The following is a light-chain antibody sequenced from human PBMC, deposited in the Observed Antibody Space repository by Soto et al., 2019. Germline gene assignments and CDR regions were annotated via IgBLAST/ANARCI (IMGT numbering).Light chain of an antibody. CDR2: AAS. CDR3: QKYNNALGT. J-gene: IGKJ1*01. CDR1: QGIRNS. Sequence: DIQMTQSPSSLSASIGDRVTITCRASQGIRNSLAWYQQKPGKVPKLVVYAASTLQSGVSSRFSGSGSGTEFTLTIASLQPEDVATYYCQKYNNALGTFGQGTQVEIK. V-gene: IGKV1-27*01.